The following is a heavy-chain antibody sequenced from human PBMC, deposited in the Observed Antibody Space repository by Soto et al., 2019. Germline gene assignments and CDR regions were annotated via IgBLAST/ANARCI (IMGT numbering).Heavy chain of an antibody. V-gene: IGHV3-15*01. CDR2: IKTNTDGGTI. Sequence: PGGSLRLSCEAPGFSFNNAWMSWIRQAPGKGLEWVGRIKTNTDGGTIDYAAPVKGRFTISRDDSKNTLYLQMNSLKNEDTAVYYCSFQESTTVTTFEYWGHGTLVTVSS. J-gene: IGHJ4*01. CDR1: GFSFNNAW. D-gene: IGHD4-17*01. CDR3: SFQESTTVTTFEY.